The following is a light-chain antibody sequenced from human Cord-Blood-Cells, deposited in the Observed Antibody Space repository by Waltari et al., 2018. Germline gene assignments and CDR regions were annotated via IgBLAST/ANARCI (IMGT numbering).Light chain of an antibody. J-gene: IGLJ3*02. CDR3: SAWDDSLNGWV. V-gene: IGLV1-36*01. CDR1: SSNIGNNA. CDR2: DDE. Sequence: QSVLTQPPSVSEAPRQRVTISCSGSSSNIGNNAVNWYQERPGQTPKLLIYDDELLPSCVSDRFSCSKSGTYSSLSFSGLQSEDEADYYCSAWDDSLNGWVFGGGTKLTVL.